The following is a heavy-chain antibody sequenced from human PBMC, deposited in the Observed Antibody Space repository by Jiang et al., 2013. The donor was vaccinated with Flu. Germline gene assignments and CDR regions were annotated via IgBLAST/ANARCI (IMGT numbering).Heavy chain of an antibody. CDR3: ARLRKLANNWFDP. J-gene: IGHJ5*02. D-gene: IGHD3-3*02. CDR2: IIPILGIA. CDR1: FSSYA. Sequence: FSSYAISWVRQAPGQGLEWMGGIIPILGIANYAQKFQGRVTITADKSTSTAYMELSSLRSEDTAVYYCARLRKLANNWFDPWGQGTLVTVSS. V-gene: IGHV1-69*10.